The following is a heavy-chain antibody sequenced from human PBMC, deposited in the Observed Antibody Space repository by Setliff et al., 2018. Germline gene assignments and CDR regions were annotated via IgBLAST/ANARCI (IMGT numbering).Heavy chain of an antibody. CDR2: IIPILGIA. CDR3: AGSDITGTTRYDY. D-gene: IGHD1-20*01. Sequence: ASVKVSCKASGGTFSSYAISWVRQAPGQGLEWMGGIIPILGIANYAQKFQGRVTITADESTSTAYMELSSLRSEDTAVYYCAGSDITGTTRYDYWGQGTLVTVSS. V-gene: IGHV1-69*10. CDR1: GGTFSSYA. J-gene: IGHJ4*02.